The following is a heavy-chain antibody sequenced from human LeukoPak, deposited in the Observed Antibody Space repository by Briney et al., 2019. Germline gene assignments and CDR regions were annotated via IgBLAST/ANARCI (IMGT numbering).Heavy chain of an antibody. Sequence: GSLRLSCAASGFTFSSYAMNWVRQAPGKGLEWVSAISSSGGSTYYADSVKGRLTISRDNSKNTLYLQMISLTAEDTAVYYCAKDVGGYGPFDYWGQGTLVTASS. D-gene: IGHD5-12*01. V-gene: IGHV3-23*01. CDR2: ISSSGGST. CDR3: AKDVGGYGPFDY. J-gene: IGHJ4*02. CDR1: GFTFSSYA.